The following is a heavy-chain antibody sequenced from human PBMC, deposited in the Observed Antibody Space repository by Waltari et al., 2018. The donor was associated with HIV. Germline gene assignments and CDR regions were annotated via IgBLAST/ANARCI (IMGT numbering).Heavy chain of an antibody. CDR1: GNIFTSDG. J-gene: IGHJ4*02. CDR2: ISAYNGNT. Sequence: QVQLVQSGAEVKKPGASVKVPCRTSGNIFTSDGIGWVRRAPGQGVEWMGWISAYNGNTHYAQTFQGRVTMTRDTSTSTAYMELRSLASDDTAVYFCARGEQVDYYFDYWGQGTLVTVSS. CDR3: ARGEQVDYYFDY. D-gene: IGHD1-26*01. V-gene: IGHV1-18*01.